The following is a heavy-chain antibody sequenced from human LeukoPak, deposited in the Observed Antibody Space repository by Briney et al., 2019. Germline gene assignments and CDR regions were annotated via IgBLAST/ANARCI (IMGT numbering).Heavy chain of an antibody. Sequence: GGSLRLSCAASGFTFSSFWMSWIRQAPGKGLEWVANIKEDGREKHYVDSLKGRFAISRDNPKNSLYLQMNSLRDEDTAVYYCARGSTAADWGLGTLVTVSS. CDR3: ARGSTAAD. CDR2: IKEDGREK. D-gene: IGHD1-26*01. CDR1: GFTFSSFW. V-gene: IGHV3-7*01. J-gene: IGHJ4*02.